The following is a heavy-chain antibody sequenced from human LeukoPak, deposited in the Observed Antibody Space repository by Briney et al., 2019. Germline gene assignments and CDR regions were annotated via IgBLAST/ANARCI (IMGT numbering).Heavy chain of an antibody. D-gene: IGHD3-22*01. CDR2: IYYSGST. V-gene: IGHV4-31*03. CDR3: ARYDYDSSGYYYADY. Sequence: SETLSLTCTVSGGSISSGGYYWSWIRQHPGKGLEWIGYIYYSGSTYYNPSLKSRVTISVDTSKNQFSLKLSSVTAADTAVYYCARYDYDSSGYYYADYWGQGTLVTVSS. CDR1: GGSISSGGYY. J-gene: IGHJ4*02.